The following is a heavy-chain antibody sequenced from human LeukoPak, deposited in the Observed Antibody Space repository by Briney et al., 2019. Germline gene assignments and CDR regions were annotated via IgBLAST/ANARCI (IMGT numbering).Heavy chain of an antibody. V-gene: IGHV3-30*18. D-gene: IGHD2-8*01. CDR2: ISYDGSNK. CDR3: AKSARFCTNDVCYTNYYYGMDV. Sequence: GGSLRLPCAASGFTFSSYDMHWVRQAPGKGLEWVAVISYDGSNKYYADSVKGRFTISRDNSKNTLSLQMHSLRAEDTAVYYCAKSARFCTNDVCYTNYYYGMDVWGQGTTVTVSS. CDR1: GFTFSSYD. J-gene: IGHJ6*02.